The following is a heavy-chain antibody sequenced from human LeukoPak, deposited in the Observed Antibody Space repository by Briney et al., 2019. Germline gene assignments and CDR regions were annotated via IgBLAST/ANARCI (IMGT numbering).Heavy chain of an antibody. CDR2: ISPNSGGT. CDR3: ARVITVTTASDYYYYGMDV. CDR1: GYTFTGYY. Sequence: ASVKVSCKASGYTFTGYYMHWVRQAPGQGLEWMGWISPNSGGTNYAQKFQGRVTMTRDTSISTAYMELSRLRSDDTAVYYCARVITVTTASDYYYYGMDVWGQGTTVTVSS. J-gene: IGHJ6*02. D-gene: IGHD4-17*01. V-gene: IGHV1-2*02.